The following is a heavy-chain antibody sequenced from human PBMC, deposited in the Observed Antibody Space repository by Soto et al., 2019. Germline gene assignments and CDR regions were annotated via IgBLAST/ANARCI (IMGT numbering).Heavy chain of an antibody. CDR2: ISPSDSYT. Sequence: EVQLVQSGAEVKKPGESLRISCKGSGYSFTSYWINWVRQMPGKGLEWMGRISPSDSYTNYSPSFQGHVTTSADKSISTASLRWSGLKASDTAMYYCARHDPYCGGDCYSWGQGTLVTVSS. D-gene: IGHD2-21*02. V-gene: IGHV5-10-1*03. J-gene: IGHJ5*02. CDR1: GYSFTSYW. CDR3: ARHDPYCGGDCYS.